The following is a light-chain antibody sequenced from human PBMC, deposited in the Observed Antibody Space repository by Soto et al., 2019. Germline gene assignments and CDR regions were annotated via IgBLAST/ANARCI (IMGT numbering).Light chain of an antibody. CDR2: GNS. Sequence: QSVLTQPPSVSGAPGQRVTISCTGSSSNIGAGYDVHWYQQLPGTAPKLLIYGNSNRPSGVPDRFSGSKSGTSASLAITGLHAADESDYYCQSYDSSLSGSNYVFGTGTKVTVL. CDR3: QSYDSSLSGSNYV. V-gene: IGLV1-40*01. CDR1: SSNIGAGYD. J-gene: IGLJ1*01.